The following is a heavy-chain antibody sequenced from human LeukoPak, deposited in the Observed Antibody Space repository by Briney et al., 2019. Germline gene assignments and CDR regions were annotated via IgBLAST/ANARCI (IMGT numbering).Heavy chain of an antibody. CDR3: ARVGIAAAGGEFDY. J-gene: IGHJ4*02. V-gene: IGHV3-30*02. CDR1: GFTFSTYG. CDR2: IRFDGSNE. D-gene: IGHD6-13*01. Sequence: GGSLRLSCAASGFTFSTYGMHWVRQAPGEGLEWVAFIRFDGSNEYYADSVKGRFTISRDNSKNTLYLQMGSLRAEDMAVYYCARVGIAAAGGEFDYWGQGTLVTVSS.